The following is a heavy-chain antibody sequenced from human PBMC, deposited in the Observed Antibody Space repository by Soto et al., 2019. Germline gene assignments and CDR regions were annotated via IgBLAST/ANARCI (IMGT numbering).Heavy chain of an antibody. Sequence: GGSLRLSCAASGFTFSSYAMSWVRQAPGKGLEWVSAISGSGGSTYYADSVKGRFTISRDNSKNTLYLQMNSLRAEDTAVYYCAKGPTSYCSGGSCYIDYWGQGTLVTVSS. CDR1: GFTFSSYA. CDR3: AKGPTSYCSGGSCYIDY. D-gene: IGHD2-15*01. CDR2: ISGSGGST. V-gene: IGHV3-23*01. J-gene: IGHJ4*02.